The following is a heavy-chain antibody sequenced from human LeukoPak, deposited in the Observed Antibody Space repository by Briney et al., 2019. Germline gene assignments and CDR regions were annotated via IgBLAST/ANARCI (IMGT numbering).Heavy chain of an antibody. CDR3: AKSPNYGDYVAFDI. D-gene: IGHD4-17*01. J-gene: IGHJ3*02. Sequence: GGSLRLSCAASGFTVSSNYMSWVRQAPGKGLEWVTAISGSGGSTYHADSVKGRFTISRDNSKNTLYLQMNSLRAEDTAVYYCAKSPNYGDYVAFDIWGQGTMVTVSS. V-gene: IGHV3-23*01. CDR2: ISGSGGST. CDR1: GFTVSSNY.